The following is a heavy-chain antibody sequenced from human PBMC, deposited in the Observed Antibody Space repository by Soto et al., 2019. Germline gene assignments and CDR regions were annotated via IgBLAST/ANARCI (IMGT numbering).Heavy chain of an antibody. D-gene: IGHD5-12*01. CDR1: GFSLSSTRMA. J-gene: IGHJ4*02. CDR2: IYWDDDK. CDR3: AHIVGASLGYYFDY. V-gene: IGHV2-5*02. Sequence: QITLKESGPTLVKPTQTLTLTCTFSGFSLSSTRMAVGWIRQPPGKALEWLALIYWDDDKRYSPFLKSRLTITNDTSKNQVVLTMYNRDPVDTARYNCAHIVGASLGYYFDYWGQGTMVTVSS.